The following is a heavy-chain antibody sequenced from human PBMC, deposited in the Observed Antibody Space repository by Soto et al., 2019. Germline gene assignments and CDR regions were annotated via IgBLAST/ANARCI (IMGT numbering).Heavy chain of an antibody. D-gene: IGHD7-27*01. Sequence: ELVASGGDLIQPGGSLRLSCAASGFSISFDYMSWVRQIPGKGLEWVSVIHNDDKTYYADSVQGRFTMSRDTSRNIMYLQMDSLTADDTAVYYCARNQNWGSSHWSVDVWGRGTLVTVYS. CDR1: GFSISFDY. CDR2: IHNDDKT. V-gene: IGHV3-53*01. CDR3: ARNQNWGSSHWSVDV. J-gene: IGHJ2*01.